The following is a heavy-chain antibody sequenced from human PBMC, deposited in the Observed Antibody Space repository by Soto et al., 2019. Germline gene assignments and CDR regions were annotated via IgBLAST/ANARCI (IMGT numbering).Heavy chain of an antibody. CDR1: GVSISSGNW. CDR3: ARLVYDTRLNYMYFDF. CDR2: IFHDGTA. J-gene: IGHJ4*02. V-gene: IGHV4-4*02. Sequence: PSATLSLTCAVSGVSISSGNWWTLVRQTPQRGLEYIGEIFHDGTANYYPSFERRVAISVDTSKNQFSLKLTSVTAADTAIYFCARLVYDTRLNYMYFDFWGQGALVTVSS. D-gene: IGHD3-10*01.